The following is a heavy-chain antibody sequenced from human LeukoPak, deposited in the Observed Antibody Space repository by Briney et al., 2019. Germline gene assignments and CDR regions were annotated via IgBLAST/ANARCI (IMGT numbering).Heavy chain of an antibody. CDR3: ATRLDYYDSSGYSPPLDY. V-gene: IGHV4-34*01. Sequence: PSETLSLTCAVSLRGYYWNWIRQPPGKGLEWIGEINHSGSTNYNPSLKSRVTISLDTSKNQFSLRLTSVTAADTAVYYCATRLDYYDSSGYSPPLDYWGQGTLVTVSS. CDR2: INHSGST. D-gene: IGHD3-22*01. J-gene: IGHJ4*02. CDR1: SLRGYY.